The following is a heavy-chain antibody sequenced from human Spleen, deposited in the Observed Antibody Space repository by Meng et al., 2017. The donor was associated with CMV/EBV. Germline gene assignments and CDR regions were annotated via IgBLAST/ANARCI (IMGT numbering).Heavy chain of an antibody. CDR1: GGTFNSYT. V-gene: IGHV1-69*05. Sequence: SVKVSCKASGGTFNSYTINWVRQAPGQGLEWMGRFIPIFGTTNYAPKFQGRATRSTDESTSTMYMELSSLRSQDTAIYYCASEELELGTSWGQGTLVTVSS. CDR2: FIPIFGTT. J-gene: IGHJ5*02. CDR3: ASEELELGTS. D-gene: IGHD1-7*01.